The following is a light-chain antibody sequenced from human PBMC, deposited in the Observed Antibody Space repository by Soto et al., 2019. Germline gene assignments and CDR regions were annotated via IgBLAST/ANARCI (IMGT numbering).Light chain of an antibody. CDR2: DVS. V-gene: IGLV2-14*01. CDR1: SSDVGGYTY. Sequence: QSALTQPASMSGSPGQAITISCTGTSSDVGGYTYVSWYQQHPGKAPKFIIYDVSNRPSGVSNRFSGSKSGNTASLTISGLQAEDEADYYCSSYTTSNTRQIVFGTGTKLTVL. J-gene: IGLJ1*01. CDR3: SSYTTSNTRQIV.